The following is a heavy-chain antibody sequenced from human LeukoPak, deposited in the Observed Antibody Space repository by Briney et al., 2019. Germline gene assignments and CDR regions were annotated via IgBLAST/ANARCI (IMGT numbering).Heavy chain of an antibody. CDR1: GGTFSSYA. CDR3: ASFSEGTRTDDY. V-gene: IGHV1-69*06. D-gene: IGHD2/OR15-2a*01. J-gene: IGHJ4*02. Sequence: GASVKVSCKASGGTFSSYAISWVRQAPGQGLEWMGGIIPIFGTANYAQKFQGRVTITVDKSTSTAYMELSSLRSEDTAVYYCASFSEGTRTDDYWGQGTLVTVSS. CDR2: IIPIFGTA.